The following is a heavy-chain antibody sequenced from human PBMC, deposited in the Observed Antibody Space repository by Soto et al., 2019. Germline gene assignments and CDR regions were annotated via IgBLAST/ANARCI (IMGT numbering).Heavy chain of an antibody. J-gene: IGHJ2*01. CDR3: ARVVNRPVRFDL. V-gene: IGHV4-30-4*01. D-gene: IGHD2-15*01. CDR1: GGSISSGDYY. CDR2: IYYSGST. Sequence: QVQLQESGPGLVKPSQTLSLTCTVSGGSISSGDYYWSWIRQPPGKGLEWIGYIYYSGSTYYNPSLNSRVTISVDTSQNQFSLQLSSVTAADTAVYYCARVVNRPVRFDLWGRGTLVTVSS.